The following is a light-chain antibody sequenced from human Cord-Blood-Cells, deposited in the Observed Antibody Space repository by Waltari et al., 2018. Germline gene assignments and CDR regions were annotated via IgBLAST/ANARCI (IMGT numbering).Light chain of an antibody. Sequence: EIVLTQSPTTLSLPPGERATPSCRASQSVSSYLAWYQQKPGQAPRLPIYDASNRATGLPARFSGSGSGTDFTLTISSLEPEDFAVYYCQQRSNWPLTFGGGTKVEIK. CDR2: DAS. CDR1: QSVSSY. J-gene: IGKJ4*01. CDR3: QQRSNWPLT. V-gene: IGKV3-11*01.